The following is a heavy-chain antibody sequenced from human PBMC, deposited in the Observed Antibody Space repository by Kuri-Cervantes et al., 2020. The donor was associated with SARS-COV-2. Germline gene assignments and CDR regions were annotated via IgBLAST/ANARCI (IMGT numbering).Heavy chain of an antibody. Sequence: ASVKVSWKASGYTFTSYGISWVRQAPGQGLEWMGWISAYNGNTNYAQKLQGRVTMTTDTSTSTAYMELRSLRSDDTAVYYCARGPGSYHIWYYFDYWGQGTLVTVSS. D-gene: IGHD1-26*01. J-gene: IGHJ4*02. CDR3: ARGPGSYHIWYYFDY. V-gene: IGHV1-18*01. CDR1: GYTFTSYG. CDR2: ISAYNGNT.